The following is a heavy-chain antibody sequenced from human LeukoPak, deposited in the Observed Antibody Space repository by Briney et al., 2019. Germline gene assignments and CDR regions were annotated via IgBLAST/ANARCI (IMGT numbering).Heavy chain of an antibody. CDR3: AKSGSCTNGVCYYYFYMDV. CDR1: GFTFSSYA. D-gene: IGHD2-8*01. V-gene: IGHV3-23*01. CDR2: ISGSGGST. Sequence: GGSLRLSCAASGFTFSSYAMSWVRQAPGKGLEWVSAISGSGGSTYYADSVKGRFTISRDNSKNTLYLQMNSLRAEDTAVYYCAKSGSCTNGVCYYYFYMDVWGKGTTVTVSS. J-gene: IGHJ6*03.